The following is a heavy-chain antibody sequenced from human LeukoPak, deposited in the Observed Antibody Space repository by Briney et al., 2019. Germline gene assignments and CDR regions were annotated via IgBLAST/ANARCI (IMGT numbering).Heavy chain of an antibody. Sequence: ASVKVSCKASGGTFSSYAISWVRQAPGKGLEWMGGYDPEDGAIIYAQKFQGRATVTEDTSTDTAHMELSRLTSEDTAVYYCAAEGNYRGYDSVAFDIWGQGTMVIVSS. J-gene: IGHJ3*02. V-gene: IGHV1-24*01. CDR2: YDPEDGAI. CDR1: GGTFSSYA. D-gene: IGHD5-12*01. CDR3: AAEGNYRGYDSVAFDI.